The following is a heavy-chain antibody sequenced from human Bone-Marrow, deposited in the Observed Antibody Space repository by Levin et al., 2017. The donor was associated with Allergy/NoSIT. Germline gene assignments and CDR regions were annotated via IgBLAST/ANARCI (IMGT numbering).Heavy chain of an antibody. J-gene: IGHJ4*02. Sequence: GGSLRLSCAASGFRFAGYGMHWVRQVPGKGLEWVSGISWKSGPIGYVDSVNGRFIISRDNVKNSLYLQMNNLRPEDTALYYCVKDVGRGGKYDGGGPFDYWGQGTLVSVSS. CDR2: ISWKSGPI. D-gene: IGHD1-1*01. CDR3: VKDVGRGGKYDGGGPFDY. CDR1: GFRFAGYG. V-gene: IGHV3-9*01.